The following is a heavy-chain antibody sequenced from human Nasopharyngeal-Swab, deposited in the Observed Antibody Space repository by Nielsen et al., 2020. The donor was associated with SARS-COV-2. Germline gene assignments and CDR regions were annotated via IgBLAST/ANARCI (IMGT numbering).Heavy chain of an antibody. D-gene: IGHD6-19*01. CDR2: ISYDGSNK. CDR3: ARDRNEQWLVLDY. Sequence: AGSLRLSCAASGFTFSSYAMHWVRQAPGKGLEWVAVISYDGSNKYYADSVKGRFTISRDNSKNTLYLQMNSLRAEDTAVYYCARDRNEQWLVLDYWGQGTLVTVSS. V-gene: IGHV3-30*04. CDR1: GFTFSSYA. J-gene: IGHJ4*02.